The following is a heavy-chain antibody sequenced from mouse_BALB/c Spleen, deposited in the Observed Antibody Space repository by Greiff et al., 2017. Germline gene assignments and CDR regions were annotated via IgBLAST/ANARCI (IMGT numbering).Heavy chain of an antibody. V-gene: IGHV2-6-7*01. Sequence: VMLEESGPGLVAPSQSLSMTCTVSGFSLTGYGVNWVRQPPGKGLEWLGMIWGDGSTDYNSALKSRLSISKDNSKSQVFLKMNSVQTDDTARYYCASNGRHFAYWGQGTLVTVSA. D-gene: IGHD1-1*01. J-gene: IGHJ3*01. CDR2: IWGDGST. CDR3: ASNGRHFAY. CDR1: GFSLTGYG.